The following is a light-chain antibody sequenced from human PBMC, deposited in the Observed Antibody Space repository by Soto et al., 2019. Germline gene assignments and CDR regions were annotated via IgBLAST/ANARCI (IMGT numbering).Light chain of an antibody. CDR3: SSSTSSSTLLV. J-gene: IGLJ2*01. CDR1: SSDVGGYNY. CDR2: DVS. Sequence: QSALTQPASVSGSPGQSITISCTGTSSDVGGYNYVSWYQQHPGKAPKLMIYDVSNRPSGVSNRFSGSKSGNTASLTISGLQAEDEVDYYCSSSTSSSTLLVFGGGTKVTVL. V-gene: IGLV2-14*01.